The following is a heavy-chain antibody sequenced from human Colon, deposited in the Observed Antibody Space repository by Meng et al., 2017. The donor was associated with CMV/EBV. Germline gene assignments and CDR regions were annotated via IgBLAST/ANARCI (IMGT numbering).Heavy chain of an antibody. J-gene: IGHJ6*02. CDR1: GFTFSSYS. CDR3: ASYSSYYYGMDV. Sequence: GGSLRLSCAASGFTFSSYSMNWVRQAPGKGLEWVSSISSGSSYIYYADSVKGRFTISRDNAKNSLYLQMNSLRAEDTAVYYCASYSSYYYGMDVWGQGTTVTVSS. V-gene: IGHV3-21*01. D-gene: IGHD6-13*01. CDR2: ISSGSSYI.